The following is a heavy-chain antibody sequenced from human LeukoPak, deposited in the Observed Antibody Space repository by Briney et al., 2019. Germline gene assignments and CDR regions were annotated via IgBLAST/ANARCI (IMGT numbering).Heavy chain of an antibody. Sequence: ASVKVSCKASGYTFTGYYMHWVRQAPGQGLEWMGWINPNSGGTNYAQKFQGRVTMTRDTSISTAYMELSRLRSDDTAVYYCARNRGYCSGGSCYLYYFDYWGQGTLVTVSS. V-gene: IGHV1-2*02. CDR2: INPNSGGT. CDR1: GYTFTGYY. J-gene: IGHJ4*02. D-gene: IGHD2-15*01. CDR3: ARNRGYCSGGSCYLYYFDY.